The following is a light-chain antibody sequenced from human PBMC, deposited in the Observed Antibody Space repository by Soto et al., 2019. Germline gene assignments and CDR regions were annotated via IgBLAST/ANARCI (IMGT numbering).Light chain of an antibody. J-gene: IGLJ1*01. Sequence: QPALTQPASVSGSPGQSITISCTGSSSDIGAYNYVSWFQQYPGKAPKLIISEVSNRPSGVSSRFSGSKSGTAASLTISGLQTEDEADYFCFSFTTDWTHVFGTGTKVTVL. CDR2: EVS. CDR3: FSFTTDWTHV. CDR1: SSDIGAYNY. V-gene: IGLV2-14*01.